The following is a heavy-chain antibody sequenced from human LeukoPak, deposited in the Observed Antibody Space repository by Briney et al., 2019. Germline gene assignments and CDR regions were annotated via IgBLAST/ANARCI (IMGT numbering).Heavy chain of an antibody. J-gene: IGHJ4*02. CDR3: ARDRGFSYGIDF. CDR2: ISYDGTNK. CDR1: GFTFRSYA. V-gene: IGHV3-30-3*01. Sequence: PGRSLRLPCAASGFTFRSYAMRWVRQAPGKGLEWVAGISYDGTNKYYADSVKGRFTISRDNSKNTLYLQMNSLRTDDTAVYYCARDRGFSYGIDFWGQGTLVTVSS. D-gene: IGHD5-18*01.